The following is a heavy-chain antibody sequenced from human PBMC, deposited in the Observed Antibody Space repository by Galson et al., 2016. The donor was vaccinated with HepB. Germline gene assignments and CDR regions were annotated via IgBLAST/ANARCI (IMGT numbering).Heavy chain of an antibody. CDR1: GFTFSRDS. D-gene: IGHD6-13*01. CDR2: ISSGSDGYI. J-gene: IGHJ2*01. CDR3: ARVRYSSSWYVLWYFDL. Sequence: SLRLSCAASGFTFSRDSMIWVRQAPGKGLEWVPSISSGSDGYIYYADSVKGRFTISRDNAKNSLLLQMNSLRAEDTAVYYCARVRYSSSWYVLWYFDLWGRGTLVTVSS. V-gene: IGHV3-21*01.